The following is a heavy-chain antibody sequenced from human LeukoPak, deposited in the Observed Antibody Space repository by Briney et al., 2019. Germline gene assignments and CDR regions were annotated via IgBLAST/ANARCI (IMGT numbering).Heavy chain of an antibody. V-gene: IGHV4-59*01. CDR2: IYYSGST. Sequence: SETLSLTCTVSGCSISSYYWSWIRQPPGKGLEWIGYIYYSGSTNYNPSLKSRVTISVDTSKNQFSLKLSSETAADTAVYYCARNYDILPHFDYWGQGTLVTVSS. J-gene: IGHJ4*02. CDR1: GCSISSYY. D-gene: IGHD3-9*01. CDR3: ARNYDILPHFDY.